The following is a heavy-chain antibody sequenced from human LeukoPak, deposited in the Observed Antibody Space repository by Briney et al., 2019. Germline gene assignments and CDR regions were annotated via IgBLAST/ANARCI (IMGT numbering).Heavy chain of an antibody. Sequence: GRSLRLSCAASGFTFRSFVMHWVRQAPGKGLEWVSYISSSSSYTNYADSVKGRFTISRDNAKNSLYLQMNSLRAEDTAVYYCASGQHWGQGTLVTVSS. CDR1: GFTFRSFV. CDR3: ASGQH. CDR2: ISSSSSYT. V-gene: IGHV3-21*05. J-gene: IGHJ1*01.